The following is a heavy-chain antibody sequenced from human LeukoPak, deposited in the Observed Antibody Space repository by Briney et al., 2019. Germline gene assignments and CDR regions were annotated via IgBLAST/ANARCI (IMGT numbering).Heavy chain of an antibody. Sequence: ASVKVSCKALGYTFTNYFMNGLQQAPGQGLGWMEWINPKRGGTVYAQKFQGRVTMTRDTSSSTAYMELSRLRFDDTVVYYCARGPRITIFGVVMANDAFDIWGQGTMVTVSS. CDR1: GYTFTNYF. J-gene: IGHJ3*02. V-gene: IGHV1-2*02. CDR3: ARGPRITIFGVVMANDAFDI. D-gene: IGHD3-3*01. CDR2: INPKRGGT.